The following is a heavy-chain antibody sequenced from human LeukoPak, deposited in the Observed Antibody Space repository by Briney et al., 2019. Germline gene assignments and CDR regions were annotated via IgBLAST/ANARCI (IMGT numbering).Heavy chain of an antibody. CDR3: ARGESGYYTGFYVY. CDR2: IYYSGST. Sequence: SETLSLTCTVSGGSISSGGYYWSWIRQHPGKGLEWIGYIYYSGSTYYNPSLKSRVTISVDTSKNQFSLKLSSVTAADTAVYYCARGESGYYTGFYVYWGQGTLVTVSS. J-gene: IGHJ4*02. V-gene: IGHV4-31*03. CDR1: GGSISSGGYY. D-gene: IGHD3-3*01.